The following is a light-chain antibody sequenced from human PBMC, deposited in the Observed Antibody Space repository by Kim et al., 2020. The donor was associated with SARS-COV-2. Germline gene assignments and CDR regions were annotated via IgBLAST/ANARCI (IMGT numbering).Light chain of an antibody. J-gene: IGKJ5*01. CDR3: QQHDNLPMT. V-gene: IGKV1-33*01. CDR2: DAS. Sequence: ASVGDRVTITCRASQNIKSCIDWYQQKPGKAPKLLIYDASNLETGVPSRFSGSGSGTDFTFTISSLQPEDIATYYCQQHDNLPMTFGEGTRLEIK. CDR1: QNIKSC.